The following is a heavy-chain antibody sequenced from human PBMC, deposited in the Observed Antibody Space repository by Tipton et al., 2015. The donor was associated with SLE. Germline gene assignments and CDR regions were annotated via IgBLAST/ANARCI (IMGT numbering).Heavy chain of an antibody. V-gene: IGHV4-61*09. CDR1: GGSLSSGSYY. CDR3: ARRSIIVVPGDPPMDAFDI. CDR2: IYTTGST. J-gene: IGHJ3*02. Sequence: TLSLTCTVSGGSLSSGSYYWSWVRQPAGKGLEWIGHIYTTGSTNYNAPPQSRVTISVDTSKNQFSLKLSSVTAAETAVYYCARRSIIVVPGDPPMDAFDIWGQGTMVTVSS. D-gene: IGHD3-10*01.